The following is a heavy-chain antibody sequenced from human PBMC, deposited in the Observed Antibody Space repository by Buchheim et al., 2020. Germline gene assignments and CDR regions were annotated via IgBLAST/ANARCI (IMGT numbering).Heavy chain of an antibody. D-gene: IGHD3/OR15-3a*01. CDR3: ASDLNWEGY. CDR1: GFTFNTYW. J-gene: IGHJ4*02. CDR2: IKGDGSET. V-gene: IGHV3-7*01. Sequence: EEPLVESGGGLVQPGGSLRLSCAASGFTFNTYWMTWVRQAPGKGLEWVANIKGDGSETYYVDSVTGRFTLSRDNAKHSLYLQMSSLRADDTDLYYCASDLNWEGYWGQGTL.